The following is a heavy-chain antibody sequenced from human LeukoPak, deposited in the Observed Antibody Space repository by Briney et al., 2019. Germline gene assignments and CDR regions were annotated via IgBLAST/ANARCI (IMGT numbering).Heavy chain of an antibody. Sequence: PGRSLRLSCAASGFTFSSYGMHWVRQAPGKGLEWVAVISYDGSNKYYADSVKGRFTISRDNSKNTLYLQMNSLRAEDTAVYYCGRSVEMATPVDYWGQGTLVTVSS. CDR2: ISYDGSNK. V-gene: IGHV3-30*03. J-gene: IGHJ4*02. D-gene: IGHD5-24*01. CDR1: GFTFSSYG. CDR3: GRSVEMATPVDY.